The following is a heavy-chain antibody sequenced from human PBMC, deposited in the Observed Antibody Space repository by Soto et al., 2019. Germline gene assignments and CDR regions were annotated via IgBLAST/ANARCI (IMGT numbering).Heavy chain of an antibody. CDR1: GFTFSSYW. J-gene: IGHJ6*02. Sequence: GGSLRLSCAASGFTFSSYWMHWVRQAPGKGLVWVSRINSDGSSTSYADSVKGRFTISRDNAKNTLYLQMNSLRAEDTAVYYCAREYVPSRGTAIHYYYGMDVWGQGTTVTVSS. D-gene: IGHD5-18*01. CDR2: INSDGSST. V-gene: IGHV3-74*01. CDR3: AREYVPSRGTAIHYYYGMDV.